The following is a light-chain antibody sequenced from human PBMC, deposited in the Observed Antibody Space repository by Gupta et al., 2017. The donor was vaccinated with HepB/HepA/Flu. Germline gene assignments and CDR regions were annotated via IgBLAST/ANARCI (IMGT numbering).Light chain of an antibody. CDR1: KIGSKS. CDR2: DDS. J-gene: IGLJ3*02. V-gene: IGLV3-21*03. Sequence: SSVLTQPPSVSVAPGKTATITCGGDKIGSKSVHWYHQKPGQAPALVVYDDSDRASGIPERFSGSNSENTATLTIRRVEAGDEDDYYCQVWHRTSGVFGGGTKLTVL. CDR3: QVWHRTSGV.